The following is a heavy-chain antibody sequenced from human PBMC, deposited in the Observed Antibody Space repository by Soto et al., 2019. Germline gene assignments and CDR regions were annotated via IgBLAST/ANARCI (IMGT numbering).Heavy chain of an antibody. J-gene: IGHJ4*02. CDR3: ARGSRVSVVVPADNFDY. CDR1: GFTFSSYG. V-gene: IGHV3-33*01. D-gene: IGHD2-2*01. CDR2: IWYDGSNK. Sequence: QVQLVESGGGVVQPGRSLRLSCAASGFTFSSYGMHWVRQAPGKGLEWVAVIWYDGSNKYYADSVKGRFTISRDNSKNTLYLKMNSQRAEEKAVYYCARGSRVSVVVPADNFDYWGQGTLVTVSS.